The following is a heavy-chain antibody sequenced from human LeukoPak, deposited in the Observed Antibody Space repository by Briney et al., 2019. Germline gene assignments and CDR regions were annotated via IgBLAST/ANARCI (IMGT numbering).Heavy chain of an antibody. CDR1: GFTFSSYG. V-gene: IGHV3-30*02. CDR3: AKGSNWNYDPRVYIDY. Sequence: GGSLRLSCAASGFTFSSYGMHWVRQAPGKGLEWVAFIRYDGSNKYYADSVKGRFTISRDNSKNTLFLQMNSLKTEDTAVYYCAKGSNWNYDPRVYIDYWGQGTLVTVSS. CDR2: IRYDGSNK. D-gene: IGHD1-7*01. J-gene: IGHJ4*02.